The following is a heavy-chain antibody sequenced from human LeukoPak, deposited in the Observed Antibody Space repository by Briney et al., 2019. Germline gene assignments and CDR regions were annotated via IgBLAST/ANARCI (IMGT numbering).Heavy chain of an antibody. CDR1: DFTFGSNW. CDR2: IKLDGSEK. D-gene: IGHD3-10*01. J-gene: IGHJ4*02. CDR3: AKISVESYYFDS. V-gene: IGHV3-7*01. Sequence: PGGSLRSSWQPSDFTFGSNWRGWVGKAPGRGLEWVANIKLDGSEKYYVDSVKGRFTISRDNAKNSLYLQMNSLRAEDTAVYYCAKISVESYYFDSWGQGTLVTVSS.